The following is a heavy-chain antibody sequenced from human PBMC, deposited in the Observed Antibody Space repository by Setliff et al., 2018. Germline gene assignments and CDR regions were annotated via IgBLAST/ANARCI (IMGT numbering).Heavy chain of an antibody. CDR3: ARDQDGRGPAADY. Sequence: GGSLRLSCAASGFTFSIYSMNWLRQAPGKGLEWVSYISSGSISTTHYADSVKGRFTISRDNAKNTLFLQMNSLRVEDTAVYYCARDQDGRGPAADYWGQGTLVTVS. J-gene: IGHJ4*02. CDR2: ISSGSISTT. CDR1: GFTFSIYS. D-gene: IGHD2-2*01. V-gene: IGHV3-48*04.